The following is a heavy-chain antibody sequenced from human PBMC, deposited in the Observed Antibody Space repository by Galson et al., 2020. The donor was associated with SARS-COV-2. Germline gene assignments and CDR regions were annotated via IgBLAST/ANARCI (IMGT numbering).Heavy chain of an antibody. D-gene: IGHD4-4*01. J-gene: IGHJ4*02. CDR2: ITWNRGTI. Sequence: TGGSLRLSCTASGFTFDDYALHWVRQSPGPGLERVSGITWNRGTIGYADSLKSRFTISRDNANNCLYLQMNSLRTEGTAVYYYSKDLSGNYLLHPFDYWGQGTLVTVSS. CDR1: GFTFDDYA. V-gene: IGHV3-9*01. CDR3: SKDLSGNYLLHPFDY.